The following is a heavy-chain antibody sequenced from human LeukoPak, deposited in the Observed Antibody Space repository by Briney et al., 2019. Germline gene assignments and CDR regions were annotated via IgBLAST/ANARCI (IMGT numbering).Heavy chain of an antibody. CDR3: AKVRGRFGELLPSLFFDY. D-gene: IGHD3-10*01. J-gene: IGHJ4*02. V-gene: IGHV3-23*01. CDR2: ISGSGGST. CDR1: GFTFSSYA. Sequence: HPGGSLRLSCAASGFTFSSYAMSWVRQAPGKGLGWVSAISGSGGSTYYADSVKGRFTISRDNTKNTLYLQMNSLRAEDTAVYYCAKVRGRFGELLPSLFFDYWGQGTLVTVSS.